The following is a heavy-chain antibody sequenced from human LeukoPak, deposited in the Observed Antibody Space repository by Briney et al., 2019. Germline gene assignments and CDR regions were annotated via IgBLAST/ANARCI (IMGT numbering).Heavy chain of an antibody. CDR3: ARADFWSGYSVDY. CDR2: INQDGSEK. Sequence: GSLRLSCAASGFTFSNYWMSWVRQAPGKGLEWVANINQDGSEKKYVDSVKGRFTVSRDNAKNSLYLQMNRLRAEDTAVYYCARADFWSGYSVDYWGQGTLVTVSS. CDR1: GFTFSNYW. D-gene: IGHD3-3*01. J-gene: IGHJ4*02. V-gene: IGHV3-7*01.